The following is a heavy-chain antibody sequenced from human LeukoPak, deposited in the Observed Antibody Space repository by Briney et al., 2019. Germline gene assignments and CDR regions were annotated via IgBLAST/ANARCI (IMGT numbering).Heavy chain of an antibody. Sequence: GGSLRLSCAASGFTFSSYTMHWIRQAPGKGLEWVSSISGSNSYIFYADSVKGRFAVSRDNAKDSLYLQMNSLRAEDTAVYYCARALTTLTYEGYWGQGTLVTVSS. CDR1: GFTFSSYT. J-gene: IGHJ4*02. V-gene: IGHV3-21*01. CDR3: ARALTTLTYEGY. D-gene: IGHD1-1*01. CDR2: ISGSNSYI.